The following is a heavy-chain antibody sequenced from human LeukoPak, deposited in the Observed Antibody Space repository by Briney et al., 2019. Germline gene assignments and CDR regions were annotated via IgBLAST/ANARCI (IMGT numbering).Heavy chain of an antibody. V-gene: IGHV4-38-2*01. CDR2: IYHSGGT. J-gene: IGHJ4*02. Sequence: SETLSLTCAVSGYSLSNGYYWGWIRQPPGKGLEWIWSIYHSGGTYYNPSLNSRVTIAVDTSKNQFSLNLSSVTAADTAVYYCARAIVVVVAATPFDYWGQGTLVTVSS. CDR1: GYSLSNGYY. D-gene: IGHD2-15*01. CDR3: ARAIVVVVAATPFDY.